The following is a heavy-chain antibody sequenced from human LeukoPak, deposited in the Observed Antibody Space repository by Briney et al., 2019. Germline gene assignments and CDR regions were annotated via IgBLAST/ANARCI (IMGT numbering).Heavy chain of an antibody. CDR2: INPNSGAT. CDR3: AGSTYYYDSSGYALDY. Sequence: GASVKVSCKASGYTFTGNFLHWVRQAPGQGLEWMGWINPNSGATNYAQKFQGRVTMTRDTSISTAYMELSRLRSEDTAVYYCAGSTYYYDSSGYALDYWGQGTLVTVSS. CDR1: GYTFTGNF. V-gene: IGHV1-2*02. J-gene: IGHJ4*02. D-gene: IGHD3-22*01.